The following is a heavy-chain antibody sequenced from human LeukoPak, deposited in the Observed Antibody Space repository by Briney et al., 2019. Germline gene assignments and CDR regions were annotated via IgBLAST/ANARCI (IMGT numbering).Heavy chain of an antibody. V-gene: IGHV1-46*01. CDR3: AREVAYCSSTSCYVPGWFDP. Sequence: ASVKVSCKASGYTFTSYCMHWVRQAPGQGLEWMGIINPSGGSTSYAQKFQGRVTMTRDTSTSTVHMELSSLRSEDTAVYYCAREVAYCSSTSCYVPGWFDPWGQGTLVTVSS. CDR2: INPSGGST. D-gene: IGHD2-2*01. CDR1: GYTFTSYC. J-gene: IGHJ5*02.